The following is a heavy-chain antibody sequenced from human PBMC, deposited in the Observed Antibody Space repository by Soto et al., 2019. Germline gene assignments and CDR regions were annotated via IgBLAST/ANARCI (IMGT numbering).Heavy chain of an antibody. Sequence: ESGPTLVNPTQTLTLTCTFSGFSLSTSGVGVGWIRQPPGKALEWLALIYWDDDKRYSPSLKSRLTITKDTSKNQVVLTMTNMDPVDTATCYCEHTILGYCSSNSCYHIGYFDYWGQGTLVTVSS. D-gene: IGHD2-2*01. CDR2: IYWDDDK. V-gene: IGHV2-5*02. J-gene: IGHJ4*02. CDR3: EHTILGYCSSNSCYHIGYFDY. CDR1: GFSLSTSGVG.